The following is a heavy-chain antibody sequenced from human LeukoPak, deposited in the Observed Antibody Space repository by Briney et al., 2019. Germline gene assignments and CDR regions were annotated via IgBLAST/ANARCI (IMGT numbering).Heavy chain of an antibody. J-gene: IGHJ6*02. D-gene: IGHD6-19*01. Sequence: GESLKISCKGSGYSFTNYWIGWVRQMPGKGLEWVGIIYPGDSDTRYSPSLQGQVTISADKSISTAYLQWSSLKASDTAMYYCARELRIAVAGTDYGMDVWGQGTTVTVSS. CDR1: GYSFTNYW. CDR2: IYPGDSDT. CDR3: ARELRIAVAGTDYGMDV. V-gene: IGHV5-51*01.